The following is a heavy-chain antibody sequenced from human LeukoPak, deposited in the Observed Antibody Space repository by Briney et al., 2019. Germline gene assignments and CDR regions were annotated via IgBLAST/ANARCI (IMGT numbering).Heavy chain of an antibody. V-gene: IGHV4-31*03. CDR2: IYYSGST. CDR1: GGSISSGGYY. CDR3: ARALLEWLFGFSVAGYFDY. Sequence: SETLSLTCTVSGGSISSGGYYWSWIRQHPGKGLEWIGYIYYSGSTYYNPSLKSRVTISVDTSKNQFSLKLSSVTAADTAVYYCARALLEWLFGFSVAGYFDYWGQGTLVTVSS. D-gene: IGHD3-3*01. J-gene: IGHJ4*02.